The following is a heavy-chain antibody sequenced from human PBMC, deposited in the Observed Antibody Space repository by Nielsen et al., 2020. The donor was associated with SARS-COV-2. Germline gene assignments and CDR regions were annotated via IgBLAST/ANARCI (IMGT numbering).Heavy chain of an antibody. D-gene: IGHD3-22*01. Sequence: WVRQAPGQGLEWMGGIIPIFGTANYAQKFQGRVTITADESTSTAYMELSSLRSEDTAVYYCARTDSSGYYLGDAFDIWGQGTMVTVSS. CDR2: IIPIFGTA. V-gene: IGHV1-69*01. CDR3: ARTDSSGYYLGDAFDI. J-gene: IGHJ3*02.